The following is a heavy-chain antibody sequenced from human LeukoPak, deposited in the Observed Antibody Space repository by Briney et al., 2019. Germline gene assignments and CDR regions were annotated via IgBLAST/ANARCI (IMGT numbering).Heavy chain of an antibody. D-gene: IGHD4-17*01. CDR2: LSSDGMTI. CDR1: GFTFSSNW. V-gene: IGHV3-74*01. CDR3: ARRLRRNYFDY. Sequence: GGSLRLSCAASGFTFSSNWMHWVRHAPGKGLVWVSRLSSDGMTINYADFVKGRFTISRDNAKNSLYLQMNSLRAEDTAVYYCARRLRRNYFDYWGQGTLVTVSS. J-gene: IGHJ4*02.